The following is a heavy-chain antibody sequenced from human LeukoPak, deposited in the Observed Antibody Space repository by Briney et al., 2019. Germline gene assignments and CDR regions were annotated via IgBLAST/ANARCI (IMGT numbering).Heavy chain of an antibody. CDR1: GFTFSNYY. CDR2: ISGSGTPI. Sequence: PGGSLRLSCAASGFTFSNYYMSWIRQAPGKGLEWVSYISGSGTPIYYADSVKGRFTIARDKSKNTLYLQMNSLRAEDTAVYYCARVPYLAAAGRDWGQGTLVTVSS. V-gene: IGHV3-11*01. J-gene: IGHJ4*02. CDR3: ARVPYLAAAGRD. D-gene: IGHD6-13*01.